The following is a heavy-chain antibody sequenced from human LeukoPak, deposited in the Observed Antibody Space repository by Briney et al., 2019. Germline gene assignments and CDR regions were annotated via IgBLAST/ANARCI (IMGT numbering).Heavy chain of an antibody. D-gene: IGHD3-22*01. V-gene: IGHV1-2*02. J-gene: IGHJ4*02. Sequence: ASVKVSCKASGYTFTGYYMHWVRQAPGQGLEWMGWINPNSGGTNYAQKFQGRVTMTRDTSISTAYMELSRLRSADTAVYYCAREYHDSSGYYYRFDYWGQGTLVTVSS. CDR1: GYTFTGYY. CDR2: INPNSGGT. CDR3: AREYHDSSGYYYRFDY.